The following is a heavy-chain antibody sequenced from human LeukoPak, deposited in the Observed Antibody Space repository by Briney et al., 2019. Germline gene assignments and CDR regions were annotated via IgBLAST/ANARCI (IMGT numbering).Heavy chain of an antibody. Sequence: PGGSLRLSCEASGFTFREYWMSWVRQAPGKGLEWVASIKQDGSEEYYVDSVKGRFTISRDDAKNSVDLHMDSLRVEDTALCYCARTRNRWFDHWGQGTLVTVSS. CDR2: IKQDGSEE. CDR1: GFTFREYW. V-gene: IGHV3-7*01. CDR3: ARTRNRWFDH. J-gene: IGHJ5*02. D-gene: IGHD1/OR15-1a*01.